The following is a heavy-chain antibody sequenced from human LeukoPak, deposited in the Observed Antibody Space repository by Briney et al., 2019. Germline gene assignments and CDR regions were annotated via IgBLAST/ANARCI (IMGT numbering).Heavy chain of an antibody. J-gene: IGHJ4*02. D-gene: IGHD3-9*01. CDR3: ARDVGTTGWHTLDY. CDR1: GDSASSNNGA. V-gene: IGHV6-1*01. Sequence: SQTLSLTCAISGDSASSNNGAWNWIRQSPSRGLEWLGRTYYRSKWYNDYAESLISRITISPVTSKNQFSLQLYSVTPEDTAVYYCARDVGTTGWHTLDYWGQGTLVTVSS. CDR2: TYYRSKWYN.